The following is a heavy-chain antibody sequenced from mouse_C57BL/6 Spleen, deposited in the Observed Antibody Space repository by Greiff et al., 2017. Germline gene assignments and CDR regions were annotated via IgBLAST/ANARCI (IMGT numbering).Heavy chain of an antibody. CDR3: ARDLTTVVSFDY. CDR1: GYTFTSYW. D-gene: IGHD1-1*01. Sequence: QVQLKQSGAELAKPGASVKLSCKASGYTFTSYWLHWVKQRPGQGLEWIGYINPSSGYTKYNQKFKDKATLTADKSSSTAYMQLSSLTYDDSAVYYCARDLTTVVSFDYWGQGTTLTVSS. CDR2: INPSSGYT. J-gene: IGHJ2*01. V-gene: IGHV1-7*01.